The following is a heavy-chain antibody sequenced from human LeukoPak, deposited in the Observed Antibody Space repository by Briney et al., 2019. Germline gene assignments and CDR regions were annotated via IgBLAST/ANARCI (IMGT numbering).Heavy chain of an antibody. CDR1: GYTFTGYY. CDR3: ARDSGSYTYPDY. V-gene: IGHV1-2*02. Sequence: ASVKVSCKASGYTFTGYYMHWARQAPGQGLEWMGWINPNSGGTNYAQKFQGRVTMTRDTSISTAYMELSRLRSDDTAVYYCARDSGSYTYPDYWGQGTLVTVSS. D-gene: IGHD1-26*01. CDR2: INPNSGGT. J-gene: IGHJ4*02.